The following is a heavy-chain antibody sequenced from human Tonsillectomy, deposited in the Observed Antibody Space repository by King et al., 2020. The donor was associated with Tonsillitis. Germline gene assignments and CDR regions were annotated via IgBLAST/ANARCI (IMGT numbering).Heavy chain of an antibody. Sequence: QLVQSGAEVKKPGESLRISCKGSGYSFTSYWISWVRQMPGKGLEWMGRIDPSDSYTNYSPSFQGHVTISADKSISTAYLQWRSLKASDTAMYYCVRHVSNWYGSVSYYDYWGQGTLVTVSS. J-gene: IGHJ4*02. CDR1: GYSFTSYW. CDR2: IDPSDSYT. D-gene: IGHD3-10*01. CDR3: VRHVSNWYGSVSYYDY. V-gene: IGHV5-10-1*03.